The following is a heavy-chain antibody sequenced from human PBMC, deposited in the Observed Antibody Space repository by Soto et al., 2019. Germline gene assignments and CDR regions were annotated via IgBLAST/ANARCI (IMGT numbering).Heavy chain of an antibody. Sequence: LSLTCAVYGGSFSGYYWSWIRQPPGKGLEWIGEINHSGSTNYNPSLKSRVTISVDTSKNQFSLKLSSVTAADTAVYYCARGRKRITICGVVKKTTDDAFDIWGQGTMVTVSS. V-gene: IGHV4-34*01. CDR3: ARGRKRITICGVVKKTTDDAFDI. CDR2: INHSGST. CDR1: GGSFSGYY. D-gene: IGHD3-3*01. J-gene: IGHJ3*02.